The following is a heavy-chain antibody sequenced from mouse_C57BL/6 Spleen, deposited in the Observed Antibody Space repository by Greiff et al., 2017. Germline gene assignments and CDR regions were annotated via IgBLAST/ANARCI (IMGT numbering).Heavy chain of an antibody. CDR3: ARNYYGNDYFDY. J-gene: IGHJ2*01. CDR1: GFTFSDYG. D-gene: IGHD1-1*01. CDR2: ISSGSSTL. Sequence: EVKLVESGGGLVKPGGSLKLSCAASGFTFSDYGMHWVRQAPEKGLEWVAYISSGSSTLYSADTVKGRFTISRDNAKNTLFLHMTSLRSEDTAMYYCARNYYGNDYFDYWGQGTTLTVSS. V-gene: IGHV5-17*01.